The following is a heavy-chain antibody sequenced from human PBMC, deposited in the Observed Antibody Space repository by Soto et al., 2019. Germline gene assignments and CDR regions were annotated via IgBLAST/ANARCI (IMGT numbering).Heavy chain of an antibody. CDR2: IGGSGSFT. V-gene: IGHV3-21*02. Sequence: EVQLVESGGGLVKPGGSLRLSCAASGFTFRNFGMVWVRQAPGRGLEWVSSIGGSGSFTHSAGSVQGRFTISRDNAQESLFLQMTSLRAEDTAVYYCARIIEPHYFDHWGQGTRVTVSS. CDR1: GFTFRNFG. CDR3: ARIIEPHYFDH. J-gene: IGHJ4*02. D-gene: IGHD3-10*01.